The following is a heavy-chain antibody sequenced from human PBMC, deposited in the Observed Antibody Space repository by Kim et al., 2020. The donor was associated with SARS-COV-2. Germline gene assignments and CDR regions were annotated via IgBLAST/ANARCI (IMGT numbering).Heavy chain of an antibody. CDR1: GFTFSSYE. J-gene: IGHJ6*02. CDR2: ISSSGSTI. V-gene: IGHV3-48*03. Sequence: GGSLRLSCAASGFTFSSYEMNWVRQAPGKGLEWVSYISSSGSTIYYADSVKGRFTISRDNAKNSLYLQMNSLRAEDTAVYYCAREWGEITMIVVANYYYYGMDVWGQGTTVTVSS. D-gene: IGHD3-22*01. CDR3: AREWGEITMIVVANYYYYGMDV.